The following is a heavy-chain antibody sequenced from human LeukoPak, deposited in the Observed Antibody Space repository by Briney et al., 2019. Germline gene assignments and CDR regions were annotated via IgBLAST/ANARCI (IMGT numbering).Heavy chain of an antibody. Sequence: GGSLRLSCAASGFTFSSYSMNWVRQAPGKGLEWVSSISSSSSYIYYADSVKGRFTISRDNAKNSLYLQMNSLRAEDTAVYYCARHPGDFTGIVNYYYMDVWGKGTTVTVSS. CDR3: ARHPGDFTGIVNYYYMDV. V-gene: IGHV3-21*01. D-gene: IGHD1-26*01. CDR2: ISSSSSYI. CDR1: GFTFSSYS. J-gene: IGHJ6*03.